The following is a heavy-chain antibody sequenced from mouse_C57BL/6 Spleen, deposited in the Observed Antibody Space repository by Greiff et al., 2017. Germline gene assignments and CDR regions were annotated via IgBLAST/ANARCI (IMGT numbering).Heavy chain of an antibody. Sequence: VQLKQSGPVLVKPGASVKMSCKASGYTFTDYYMNWVKQSHGKSLEWIGVINPYNGGTSYNQKFKGKATLTVDKSSSTAYMELNSLTSEDSAVYYCASYYGSGYAMDYWGQGTSVTVSS. CDR1: GYTFTDYY. CDR2: INPYNGGT. J-gene: IGHJ4*01. V-gene: IGHV1-19*01. D-gene: IGHD1-1*01. CDR3: ASYYGSGYAMDY.